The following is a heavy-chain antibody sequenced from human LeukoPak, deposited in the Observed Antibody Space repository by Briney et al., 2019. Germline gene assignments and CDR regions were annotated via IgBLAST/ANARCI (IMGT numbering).Heavy chain of an antibody. J-gene: IGHJ4*02. CDR2: IYYSGST. CDR1: GGSISSSSYY. D-gene: IGHD7-27*01. V-gene: IGHV4-39*02. CDR3: ARITGDLPDY. Sequence: SETLSLTCTVSGGSISSSSYYWGWIRQPPGKGLEWIGSIYYSGSTYYNPSLKSRVTISVDTSKNHFSLELSSVTAADTAVYYCARITGDLPDYWSQGTLVTVSS.